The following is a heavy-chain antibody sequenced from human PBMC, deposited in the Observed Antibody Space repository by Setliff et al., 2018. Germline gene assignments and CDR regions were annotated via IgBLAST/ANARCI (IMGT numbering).Heavy chain of an antibody. Sequence: SETLSLTCAVSGGSISSGSYYWSWIRQPAGKGLEWIGHIYTSGSTNYNPSLKSRVTISVDTSKNQFSLKLSSVTAADTAVYYCARLGGSSTSGGFYYFYYYMDVWGKGTTVTVSS. J-gene: IGHJ6*03. V-gene: IGHV4-61*09. CDR3: ARLGGSSTSGGFYYFYYYMDV. CDR1: GGSISSGSYY. D-gene: IGHD2-2*01. CDR2: IYTSGST.